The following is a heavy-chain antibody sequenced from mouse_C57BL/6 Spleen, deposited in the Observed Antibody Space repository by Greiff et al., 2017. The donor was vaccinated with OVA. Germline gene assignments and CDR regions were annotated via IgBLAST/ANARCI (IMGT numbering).Heavy chain of an antibody. CDR1: GYTFTSYG. V-gene: IGHV1-81*01. J-gene: IGHJ2*01. CDR3: ARSEASPYYFDY. CDR2: IYPRSGNT. Sequence: QVQLKQSGAELARPGASVKLSCKASGYTFTSYGISWVKQRTGQGLEWIGEIYPRSGNTYYNEKFKGKATLTADKSSSTAYMELRSLTSEDSAVYFCARSEASPYYFDYWGQGTTLTVSS. D-gene: IGHD3-2*02.